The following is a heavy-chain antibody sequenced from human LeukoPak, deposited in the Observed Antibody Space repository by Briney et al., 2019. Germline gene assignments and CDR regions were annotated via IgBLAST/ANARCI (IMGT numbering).Heavy chain of an antibody. D-gene: IGHD2-15*01. CDR3: ARHARSIVVEVAASSPFDY. J-gene: IGHJ4*02. CDR1: GGSISSSSYY. CDR2: IYYSGST. Sequence: SETLSLTCTVSGGSISSSSYYWGWIRQPPWKGLEWIGSIYYSGSTYYNPSLKSRVTISVDTSKNQFSLKLSSVTAADTAVYYCARHARSIVVEVAASSPFDYWGQGTLVTVSS. V-gene: IGHV4-39*01.